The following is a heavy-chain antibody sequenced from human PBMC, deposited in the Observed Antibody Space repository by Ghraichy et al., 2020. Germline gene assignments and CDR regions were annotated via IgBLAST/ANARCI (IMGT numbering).Heavy chain of an antibody. J-gene: IGHJ3*02. D-gene: IGHD3-16*02. V-gene: IGHV4-59*08. CDR2: IYYSGRT. CDR3: ARLVYDYVWGSYRQGAFDI. CDR1: GGSISSYY. Sequence: SETLSLTCTVSGGSISSYYWSWIRQPPGKGLEWIGYIYYSGRTNYNPSLKSRVTISVDTSKNQFSLKLSSVTAADTAVYYCARLVYDYVWGSYRQGAFDIWGQGTMVTVSS.